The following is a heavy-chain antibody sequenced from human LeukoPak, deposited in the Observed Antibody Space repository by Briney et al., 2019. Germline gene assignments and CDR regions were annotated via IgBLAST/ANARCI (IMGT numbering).Heavy chain of an antibody. Sequence: SQTLSLTCAVSGGSISSGGYSWSWIRQPAGKGLEWIGRIYTSGSTNYNSSLKSRVTISVDTSKNQFSLKLSSVTAADTAVYYCARDQSYCSGGRCYYNWFDPWGQGTLVTVSS. V-gene: IGHV4-61*02. J-gene: IGHJ5*02. CDR3: ARDQSYCSGGRCYYNWFDP. CDR1: GGSISSGGYS. D-gene: IGHD2-15*01. CDR2: IYTSGST.